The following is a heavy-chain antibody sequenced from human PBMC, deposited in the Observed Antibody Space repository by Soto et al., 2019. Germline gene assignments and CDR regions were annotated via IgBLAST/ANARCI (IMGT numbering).Heavy chain of an antibody. CDR3: ARDSLGYTSGAANNYYYYYGMDV. V-gene: IGHV3-30-3*01. Sequence: GGSLRLSCAASGFTFSSYAMHWVRQAPGKGLEWVAVISYDGSNKYYADSVKGRFTISRDNSKNTLYLQMNSLRAEDTAVYYCARDSLGYTSGAANNYYYYYGMDVWGQGTTVTVSS. J-gene: IGHJ6*02. D-gene: IGHD2-15*01. CDR2: ISYDGSNK. CDR1: GFTFSSYA.